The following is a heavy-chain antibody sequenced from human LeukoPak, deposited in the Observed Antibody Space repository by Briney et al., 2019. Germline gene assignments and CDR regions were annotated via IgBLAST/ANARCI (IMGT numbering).Heavy chain of an antibody. D-gene: IGHD3-3*01. J-gene: IGHJ4*02. CDR1: GYSISSGYY. Sequence: PSETLSLTCTVSGYSISSGYYWGWIRQPPGKGLEWIGSIYHSGSTYYNPSLKSRVTISVDTSKNQFSLKLSSVAAADTAVYYCARITIFGVERFDYWGQGTLVTVSS. CDR2: IYHSGST. CDR3: ARITIFGVERFDY. V-gene: IGHV4-38-2*02.